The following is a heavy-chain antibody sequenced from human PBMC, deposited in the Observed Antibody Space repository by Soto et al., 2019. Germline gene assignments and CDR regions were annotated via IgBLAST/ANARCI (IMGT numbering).Heavy chain of an antibody. J-gene: IGHJ4*02. V-gene: IGHV3-9*02. CDR2: IYWYSNRV. CDR3: VKDLQPGGADY. Sequence: EVQLVESGGGLVQPGGSLRLSCVASGFTSDDYAMHWVRQVPGKGLEWVSAIYWYSNRVDYADSVKGRFTTSRDNAKNSLYLQMDYLRTEDTAFYYCVKDLQPGGADYWGQGTLVTVSS. D-gene: IGHD1-1*01. CDR1: GFTSDDYA.